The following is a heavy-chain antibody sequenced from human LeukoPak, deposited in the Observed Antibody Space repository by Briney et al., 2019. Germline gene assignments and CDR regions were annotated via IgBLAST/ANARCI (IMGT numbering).Heavy chain of an antibody. Sequence: PGGSLRLSCAASGFTFSSYSMNWVRQAPGKGLEWVSSISSSSSFIYYAGSVKGRFTISRDNAKNSLYLQMNSLRAEDTAVYYCARQYNWNDVAAFDIWGQGTMVTVSS. CDR1: GFTFSSYS. V-gene: IGHV3-21*01. CDR3: ARQYNWNDVAAFDI. CDR2: ISSSSSFI. D-gene: IGHD1-20*01. J-gene: IGHJ3*02.